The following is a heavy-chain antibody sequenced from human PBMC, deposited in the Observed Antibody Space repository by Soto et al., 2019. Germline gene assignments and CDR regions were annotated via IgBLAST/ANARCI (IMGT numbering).Heavy chain of an antibody. Sequence: QVPLVQSGAEVKKPGASVKVSCKASGYTFTSYGISWVRQAPGQGLEWMGWISTYNGNTKYAQKLQGRVTMTTDTATSTAYMELRSLRSDDTAVFDCAREMVRGVGSDYWGKGTLVTVSS. D-gene: IGHD3-10*01. V-gene: IGHV1-18*01. CDR3: AREMVRGVGSDY. J-gene: IGHJ4*02. CDR1: GYTFTSYG. CDR2: ISTYNGNT.